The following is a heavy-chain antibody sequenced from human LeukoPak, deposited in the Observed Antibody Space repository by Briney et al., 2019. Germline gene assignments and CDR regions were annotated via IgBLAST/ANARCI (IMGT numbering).Heavy chain of an antibody. J-gene: IGHJ4*02. CDR3: ARDGYYDSSGYWEFDY. D-gene: IGHD3-22*01. CDR2: ISSSGSTI. Sequence: PGGSLRLSCAASGFTLSDYYMSWIRQAPGKGLEWVSYISSSGSTIYYADSVKGRFTISRDNAKNSLYLQMNSLRAEDTAVYYCARDGYYDSSGYWEFDYWGQGTLVTVSS. CDR1: GFTLSDYY. V-gene: IGHV3-11*01.